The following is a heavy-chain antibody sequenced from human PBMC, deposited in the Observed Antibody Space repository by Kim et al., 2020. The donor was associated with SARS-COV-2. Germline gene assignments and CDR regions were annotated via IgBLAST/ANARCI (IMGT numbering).Heavy chain of an antibody. D-gene: IGHD6-6*01. Sequence: SPSFQGQVTISADKSISTAYLQWRSLKASDTAMYYCARHRGRSSASGMDVWGQGTTVTVSS. J-gene: IGHJ6*02. V-gene: IGHV5-51*01. CDR3: ARHRGRSSASGMDV.